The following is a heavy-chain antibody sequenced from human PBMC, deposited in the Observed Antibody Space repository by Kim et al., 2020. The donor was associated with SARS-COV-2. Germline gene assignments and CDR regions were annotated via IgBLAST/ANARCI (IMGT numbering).Heavy chain of an antibody. Sequence: SETLSLTCAVYGGSFSGYYWSWIRQPPGKGLEWIGEINHSGSTNYNPSLKSRVTISVDTSKNQFSLKLSSVTAADTAVYYCARGRSEIGYGGNLVDYWGQGTLVTVSS. V-gene: IGHV4-34*01. CDR3: ARGRSEIGYGGNLVDY. CDR2: INHSGST. D-gene: IGHD4-17*01. J-gene: IGHJ4*02. CDR1: GGSFSGYY.